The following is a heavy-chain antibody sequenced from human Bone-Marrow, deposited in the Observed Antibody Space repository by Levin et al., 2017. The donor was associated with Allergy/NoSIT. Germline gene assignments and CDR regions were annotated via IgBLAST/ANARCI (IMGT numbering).Heavy chain of an antibody. D-gene: IGHD2-2*01. J-gene: IGHJ4*02. CDR2: ITWDASSV. CDR3: AKGKGSSTFYFFDY. V-gene: IGHV3-9*01. CDR1: GFTFDDYA. Sequence: GGSLRLSCAASGFTFDDYAMHWVRQAPGKGLEWVSSITWDASSVDYADSVKGRFTISRDNSKNSLNLQMNSLRAEDTALYYCAKGKGSSTFYFFDYWGQGTLVTVSS.